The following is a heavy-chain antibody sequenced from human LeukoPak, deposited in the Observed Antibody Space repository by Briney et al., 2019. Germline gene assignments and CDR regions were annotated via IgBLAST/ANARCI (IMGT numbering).Heavy chain of an antibody. Sequence: ASVKVSCKASGYTFTSYGISWVRQAPGQGLEWMGWISSYNGNTNYAQKLQGRVTMSTDTSTGTAYMELRSLRSDDTAMYYCARRVAVARRDAFDIWAKGQWSPSLQ. D-gene: IGHD6-19*01. CDR2: ISSYNGNT. CDR3: ARRVAVARRDAFDI. J-gene: IGHJ3*02. V-gene: IGHV1-18*01. CDR1: GYTFTSYG.